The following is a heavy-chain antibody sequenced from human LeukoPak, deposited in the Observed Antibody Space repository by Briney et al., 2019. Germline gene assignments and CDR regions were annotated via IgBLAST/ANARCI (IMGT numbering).Heavy chain of an antibody. J-gene: IGHJ4*02. D-gene: IGHD3-22*01. V-gene: IGHV3-23*01. Sequence: PGGSLRLSCAASGFTFSSKSMTWVRQAPGKGLEWVSAISGNGVDTFYADSVKGRFTISRDNSKNTLYLQMNSLRAEDTAVYYCARAQRGVVVTSPAGYWGQGTLVTVSS. CDR1: GFTFSSKS. CDR3: ARAQRGVVVTSPAGY. CDR2: ISGNGVDT.